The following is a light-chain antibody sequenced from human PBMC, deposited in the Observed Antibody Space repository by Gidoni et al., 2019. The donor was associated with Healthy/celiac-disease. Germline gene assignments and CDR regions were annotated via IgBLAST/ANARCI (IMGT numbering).Light chain of an antibody. Sequence: IVMTQSPLSLPVTPGEPASISCRSSQSLLHSNGYNYWDWYLQKPGKLPQRLIYLGSNRASGVPDRFSGSGSGTDFTLKISRVEAEDVGVYYCMQALQTPRTFGQGTKVEIK. J-gene: IGKJ1*01. CDR2: LGS. CDR3: MQALQTPRT. CDR1: QSLLHSNGYNY. V-gene: IGKV2-28*01.